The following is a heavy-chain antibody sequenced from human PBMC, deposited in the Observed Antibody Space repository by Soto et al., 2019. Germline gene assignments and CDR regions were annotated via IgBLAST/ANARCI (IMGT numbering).Heavy chain of an antibody. CDR2: IYHSGTT. D-gene: IGHD1-7*01. J-gene: IGHJ5*02. CDR3: ARESITGTTIWFDP. Sequence: SETLSLTCTVSGGSITTYYWSWIRQPPGKGLEWIGYIYHSGTTNYNPSLKSRLTISVDTSKNQFSLKLNSVTAADTAVYYCARESITGTTIWFDPWGQGTLVTVPS. V-gene: IGHV4-59*01. CDR1: GGSITTYY.